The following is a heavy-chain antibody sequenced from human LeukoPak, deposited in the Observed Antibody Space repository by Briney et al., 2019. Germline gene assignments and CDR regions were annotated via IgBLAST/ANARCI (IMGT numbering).Heavy chain of an antibody. CDR3: AKAGGYSYDYRGYYFDY. V-gene: IGHV3-23*01. D-gene: IGHD5-18*01. CDR1: GFTFSNDA. CDR2: SSGGGGST. J-gene: IGHJ4*02. Sequence: GGSLRLSCAASGFTFSNDAMTWVRQAPGKGLEWVSGSSGGGGSTFYADSVKGRFTISRDNSKNTLYLQMNSLRAEDTAIYYCAKAGGYSYDYRGYYFDYWGQGTLVTVSS.